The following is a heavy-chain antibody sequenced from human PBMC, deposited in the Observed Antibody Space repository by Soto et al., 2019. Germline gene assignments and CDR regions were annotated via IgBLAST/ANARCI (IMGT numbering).Heavy chain of an antibody. CDR1: GFPFRKYA. D-gene: IGHD4-4*01. CDR3: GKVPDGVNSNSPYY. CDR2: TGGGIGP. Sequence: EVQLLESGGGLVQPGESLKLACAVSGFPFRKYAMSWVRQAPGTGLEWVSTTGGGIGPYYADSVNGRFTISRDLSKNTVFYQINSLRADDTVVDYCGKVPDGVNSNSPYYWGQGTVVTVS. J-gene: IGHJ4*02. V-gene: IGHV3-23*01.